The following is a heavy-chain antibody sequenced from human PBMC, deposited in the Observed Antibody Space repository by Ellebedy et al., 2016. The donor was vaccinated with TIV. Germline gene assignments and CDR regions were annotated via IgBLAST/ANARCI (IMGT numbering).Heavy chain of an antibody. Sequence: ASVQVSCXASGYSFTTYYMHWVRQPPGQGLEWMGIINPSGGSTTYAQKFQGRVTMTRDTSTSTVYMELSSLRSEDTAVYYCARVICNRYCSTTSPEDYSDYWGQGTLVTVSS. CDR1: GYSFTTYY. D-gene: IGHD2-2*01. CDR3: ARVICNRYCSTTSPEDYSDY. V-gene: IGHV1-46*01. CDR2: INPSGGST. J-gene: IGHJ4*02.